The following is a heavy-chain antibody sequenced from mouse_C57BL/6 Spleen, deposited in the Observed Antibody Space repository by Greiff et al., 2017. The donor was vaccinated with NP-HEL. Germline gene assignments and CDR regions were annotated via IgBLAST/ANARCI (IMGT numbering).Heavy chain of an antibody. Sequence: QVQLQQPGAELVRPGSSVKLSCKASGYTFTSYWMDWVKQRPGQGLEWIGNIYPSDSETHYNQKFKDKATLTVDKSSSTAYMQLSSLTSEDSAVYYCAREGGGYYVGYAMDYWGQGTSVTVSS. CDR2: IYPSDSET. CDR3: AREGGGYYVGYAMDY. V-gene: IGHV1-61*01. J-gene: IGHJ4*01. D-gene: IGHD2-3*01. CDR1: GYTFTSYW.